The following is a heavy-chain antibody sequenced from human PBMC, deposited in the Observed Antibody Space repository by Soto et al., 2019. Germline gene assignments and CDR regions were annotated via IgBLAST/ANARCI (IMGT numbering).Heavy chain of an antibody. V-gene: IGHV1-2*02. D-gene: IGHD5-12*01. J-gene: IGHJ4*02. CDR3: ARANSGDDDEFDY. Sequence: QVQLVQSGAEVREPGASVKVSCKASGYTFTGYYMHWVRQAPVQRLEWMGWINPNSGGTNYAQQFQGRVTMTRDTSISSAYMELSSLISGDTAVYYCARANSGDDDEFDYWGQGTPVTVSS. CDR1: GYTFTGYY. CDR2: INPNSGGT.